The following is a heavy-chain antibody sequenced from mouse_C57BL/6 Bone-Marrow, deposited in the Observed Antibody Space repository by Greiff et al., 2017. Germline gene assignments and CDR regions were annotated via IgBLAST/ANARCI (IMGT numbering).Heavy chain of an antibody. V-gene: IGHV5-6*01. CDR3: ARSAMDY. CDR2: ISSGGSYT. J-gene: IGHJ4*01. CDR1: GFTFSSYG. Sequence: EVKLVESGGDLVKPGGSLKLSCAASGFTFSSYGMSWVRQTPDKRLEWVATISSGGSYTYYPDSVKGQFTISRDNAKNTLYLQMSSLKSEDTAMYYCARSAMDYWGQGTSVTVSS.